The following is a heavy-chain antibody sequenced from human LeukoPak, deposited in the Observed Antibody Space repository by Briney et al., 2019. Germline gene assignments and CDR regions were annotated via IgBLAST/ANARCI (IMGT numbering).Heavy chain of an antibody. D-gene: IGHD2-15*01. CDR3: AREGHIVVVVAATHDAFDI. J-gene: IGHJ3*02. V-gene: IGHV4-34*01. Sequence: SETLSLTCAVYGGSFSGYYWSWIRQPPGKGLEWIGEINHSGSTNYNPSLKSRVTISVDTYKNQFSLKLSSVTAADTAVYYCAREGHIVVVVAATHDAFDIWGQGTMVTVSS. CDR2: INHSGST. CDR1: GGSFSGYY.